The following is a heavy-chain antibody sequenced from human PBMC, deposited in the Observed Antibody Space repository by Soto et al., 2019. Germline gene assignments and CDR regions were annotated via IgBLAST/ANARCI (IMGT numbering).Heavy chain of an antibody. Sequence: PGESLKISCKASGYDLARQWLVWVRQFPLKGFEWMGIIWPADSDTRYNPTFEGQVTISADRSITTAYLQWSSLKASDTAIYYCASGSRDCSGGSCYSHWGQGTLVTVSS. CDR1: GYDLARQW. V-gene: IGHV5-51*03. J-gene: IGHJ4*02. CDR2: IWPADSDT. D-gene: IGHD2-15*01. CDR3: ASGSRDCSGGSCYSH.